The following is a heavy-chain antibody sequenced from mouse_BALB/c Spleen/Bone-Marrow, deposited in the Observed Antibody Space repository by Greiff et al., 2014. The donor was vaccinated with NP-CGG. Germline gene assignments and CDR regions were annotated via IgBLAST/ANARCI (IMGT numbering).Heavy chain of an antibody. J-gene: IGHJ2*01. Sequence: VHVKQSGAELVKPGASVKLSCTASGFNINDTYMHWVKQRPEQGLEWIGRIDPANGNTKYDPKFQGKASITADTSSNTAYLQLSSLTSEDTAVYYCASYVYGYYFDYWGQGTTLTVSS. CDR3: ASYVYGYYFDY. D-gene: IGHD2-2*01. CDR1: GFNINDTY. V-gene: IGHV14-3*02. CDR2: IDPANGNT.